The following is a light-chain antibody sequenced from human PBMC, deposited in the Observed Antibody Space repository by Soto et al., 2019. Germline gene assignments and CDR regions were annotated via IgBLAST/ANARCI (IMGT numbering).Light chain of an antibody. Sequence: QSVLTQPPSASGSPGQSVTISCTGTSSEVGRYNYVSWYQQHPGKAPKLMIYEVNKRPSGVPDRFSGSKSGNTASLTVSGLQAEDEADYYCSSYAGSNNYVFGSGTKVTVL. J-gene: IGLJ1*01. V-gene: IGLV2-8*01. CDR3: SSYAGSNNYV. CDR2: EVN. CDR1: SSEVGRYNY.